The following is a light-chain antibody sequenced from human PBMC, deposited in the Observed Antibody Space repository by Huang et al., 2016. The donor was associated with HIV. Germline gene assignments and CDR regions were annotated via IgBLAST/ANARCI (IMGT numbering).Light chain of an antibody. Sequence: IVMTQSPATLSVSPGERATLSCRASQGVSSSLAWYQQKPGQAPRLLSYGASTRATGIPARCSGSGSVTDFTLTISSLQSEDFAVYYCQQYNDSWTFGQGTKVEIK. CDR2: GAS. J-gene: IGKJ1*01. CDR1: QGVSSS. CDR3: QQYNDSWT. V-gene: IGKV3-15*01.